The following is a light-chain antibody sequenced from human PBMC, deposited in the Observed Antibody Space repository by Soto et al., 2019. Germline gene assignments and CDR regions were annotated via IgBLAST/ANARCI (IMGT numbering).Light chain of an antibody. Sequence: DIPMTQSPSTLSASVGDRVTVTCRASQSISSWLAWYLQKPGKAPKLLIYKASTLQDGVPSRFSGSGSGTEFPLTISSLPPDDFATYYCQQYSSYSPYTFGQGTKLEIK. J-gene: IGKJ2*01. CDR2: KAS. CDR3: QQYSSYSPYT. CDR1: QSISSW. V-gene: IGKV1-5*03.